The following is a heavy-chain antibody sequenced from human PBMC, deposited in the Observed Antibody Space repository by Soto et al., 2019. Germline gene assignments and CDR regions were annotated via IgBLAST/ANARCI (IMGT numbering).Heavy chain of an antibody. V-gene: IGHV1-18*04. D-gene: IGHD6-13*01. CDR3: AVGRRRGSSWYRPLDY. CDR1: GYTFTSYG. Sequence: QVQLVQSGAEVKKPGASVKVSCKASGYTFTSYGISWVRQAAGQGLEWMGWISAYNGNTNYAQKLQGRVTMTTDTSTSTAYMELRSLRSDDTAVYYCAVGRRRGSSWYRPLDYWGQGTLVTVSS. J-gene: IGHJ4*02. CDR2: ISAYNGNT.